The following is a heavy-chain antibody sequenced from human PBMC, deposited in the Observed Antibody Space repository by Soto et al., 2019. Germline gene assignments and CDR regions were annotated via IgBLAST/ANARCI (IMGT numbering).Heavy chain of an antibody. CDR1: GFTFSDYY. J-gene: IGHJ6*02. CDR3: ARGNSNPYYYYYGMDV. V-gene: IGHV3-11*01. Sequence: GGSLRLSCAASGFTFSDYYMSWIRQAPGKGLEWVSYISSSGSTIYYADSVKGRFTISRDNAKNSLYLQMNSLRAEDTAVYYCARGNSNPYYYYYGMDVWGQGTTVTVSS. CDR2: ISSSGSTI. D-gene: IGHD4-4*01.